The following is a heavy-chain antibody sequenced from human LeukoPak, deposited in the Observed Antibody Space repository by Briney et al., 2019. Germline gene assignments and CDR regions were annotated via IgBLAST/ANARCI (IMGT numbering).Heavy chain of an antibody. V-gene: IGHV3-7*03. CDR1: GFMFSSNW. Sequence: GGSLRLSRAASGFMFSSNWMSWVRLAPGKGLEWVANIKEDGTETYYVDSVKGRFTISKDNAKNSLYLQMNSLRVEDTAVYYCAKEGRSLQTYWGQGTLVTVSS. D-gene: IGHD5-24*01. J-gene: IGHJ4*02. CDR3: AKEGRSLQTY. CDR2: IKEDGTET.